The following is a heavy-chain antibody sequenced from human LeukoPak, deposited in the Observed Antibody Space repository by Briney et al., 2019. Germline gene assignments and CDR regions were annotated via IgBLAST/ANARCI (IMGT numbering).Heavy chain of an antibody. CDR3: ARDPHSTSWFYAMDV. Sequence: ASVKVSCKASGYTFTNYYMHWVRQAPGQGLEWMEWINPHSGDTNYAQKFQGRVTMTRDTSISTAYMELSRLRSDDTAVYYCARDPHSTSWFYAMDVWGQGTTVTVFS. CDR1: GYTFTNYY. CDR2: INPHSGDT. V-gene: IGHV1-2*02. J-gene: IGHJ6*02. D-gene: IGHD6-13*01.